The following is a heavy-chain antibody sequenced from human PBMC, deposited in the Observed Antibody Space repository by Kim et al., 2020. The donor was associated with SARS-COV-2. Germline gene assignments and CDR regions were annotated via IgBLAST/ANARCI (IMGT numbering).Heavy chain of an antibody. Sequence: SETLSLTCTVSGGSISSSSYYWGWIRQPPGKGLEWIGSIYYSGSTYYNPSLKSRVTISVDTSKNQFSLKLSSETAADTAVYYCARQTITMVRGVIFDAFDIWGQGTMVTVSS. V-gene: IGHV4-39*01. J-gene: IGHJ3*02. CDR3: ARQTITMVRGVIFDAFDI. CDR1: GGSISSSSYY. D-gene: IGHD3-10*01. CDR2: IYYSGST.